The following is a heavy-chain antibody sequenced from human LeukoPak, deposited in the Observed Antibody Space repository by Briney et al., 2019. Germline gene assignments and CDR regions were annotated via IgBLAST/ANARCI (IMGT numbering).Heavy chain of an antibody. Sequence: PPETLSLTCTVSGGSVSISSYYWGWIRQPPGKGLEWIGSVYYSGNTYYNPSLKSRVTISVDTSKNQFSLKLSSVTAADTAVYYCAREADPKYCSSTSCYLNWFDPWGQGTLVTVSS. D-gene: IGHD2-2*01. V-gene: IGHV4-39*07. CDR3: AREADPKYCSSTSCYLNWFDP. J-gene: IGHJ5*02. CDR2: VYYSGNT. CDR1: GGSVSISSYY.